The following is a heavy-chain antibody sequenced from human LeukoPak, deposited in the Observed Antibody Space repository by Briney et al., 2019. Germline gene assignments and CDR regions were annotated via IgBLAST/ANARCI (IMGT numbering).Heavy chain of an antibody. J-gene: IGHJ4*02. D-gene: IGHD2-2*01. V-gene: IGHV3-21*01. CDR1: GFTFSSYS. Sequence: GGSLRLSCAASGFTFSSYSMNWVRQAPGKGLEWVSSISSSSSYIYYADSVKGRFTISRDNGKNSLYLQMNSLRAEDTAVYYCARARGYCSSTSCYAKRYYFDYWGQGTLVTVSS. CDR3: ARARGYCSSTSCYAKRYYFDY. CDR2: ISSSSSYI.